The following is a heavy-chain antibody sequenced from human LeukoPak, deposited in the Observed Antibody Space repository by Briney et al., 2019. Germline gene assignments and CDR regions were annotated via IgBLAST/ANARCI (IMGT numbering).Heavy chain of an antibody. CDR3: SFQRGMDV. CDR1: GFTFSSYT. CDR2: ISSSSSYM. Sequence: TGGSLRLSCAGSGFTFSSYTMNWVRQAPGKGLEWVSSISSSSSYMYYADSVKGRFTISRDNAKNSFYLQMNSLRDEDTAVYYCSFQRGMDVWGQGTTVTVSS. J-gene: IGHJ6*02. D-gene: IGHD2/OR15-2a*01. V-gene: IGHV3-21*06.